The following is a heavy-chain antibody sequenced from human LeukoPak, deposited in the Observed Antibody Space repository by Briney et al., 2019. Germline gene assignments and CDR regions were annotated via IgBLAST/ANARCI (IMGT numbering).Heavy chain of an antibody. CDR2: IYTSGST. CDR1: GGSISSGSYY. Sequence: SQTLSLTCTVSGGSISSGSYYWRWLRQPAGTGLEWIGRIYTSGSTNYNPSLKSRVTISVDTSKNQFSLKLSSVTAADTAVYYCARGYCSSTSCYNYFDYWGQGTLVTVS. J-gene: IGHJ4*02. CDR3: ARGYCSSTSCYNYFDY. D-gene: IGHD2-2*02. V-gene: IGHV4-61*02.